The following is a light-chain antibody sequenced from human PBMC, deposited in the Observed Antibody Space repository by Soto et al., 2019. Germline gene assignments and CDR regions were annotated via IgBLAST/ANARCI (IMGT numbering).Light chain of an antibody. CDR3: QQRSSWPIT. CDR2: LAS. Sequence: EIVLTQSPATLSLSPGEGATLSCRASQSVGRKLAWFQQKPGQAPRLLIYLASNRATGIPARFSGSGSGTDFTVTISSLEPEDSAVYYCQQRSSWPITFGPGTRLEIK. J-gene: IGKJ5*01. CDR1: QSVGRK. V-gene: IGKV3-11*01.